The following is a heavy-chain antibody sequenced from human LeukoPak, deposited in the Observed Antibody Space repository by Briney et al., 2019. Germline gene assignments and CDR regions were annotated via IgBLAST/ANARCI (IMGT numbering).Heavy chain of an antibody. CDR2: IVVGSGNT. J-gene: IGHJ5*02. D-gene: IGHD1-7*01. CDR1: GFTFTSSA. Sequence: SVKVSCKASGFTFTSSAVQWVRQARGQRLEWIGWIVVGSGNTNYAQKFQERVTITRDMSTSTAYMELSSLRSEDTAVYYCAAFRFPNYGVEYPWGQGTLVTVSS. CDR3: AAFRFPNYGVEYP. V-gene: IGHV1-58*01.